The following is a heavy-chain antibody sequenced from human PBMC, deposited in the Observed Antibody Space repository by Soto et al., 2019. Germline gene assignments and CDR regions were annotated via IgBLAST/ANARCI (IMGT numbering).Heavy chain of an antibody. CDR2: IYSGGST. J-gene: IGHJ6*02. CDR1: GFTVSGNY. V-gene: IGHV3-53*01. Sequence: GGSLRLSCGASGFTVSGNYMIWVRQAPGKGLEWVSVIYSGGSTYYADSVKGRFTISRDNSKNTLYLQVNSLRAEDTAVYYCARGRSISSPHYYYYGMDVWGQGTTVTVSS. D-gene: IGHD6-6*01. CDR3: ARGRSISSPHYYYYGMDV.